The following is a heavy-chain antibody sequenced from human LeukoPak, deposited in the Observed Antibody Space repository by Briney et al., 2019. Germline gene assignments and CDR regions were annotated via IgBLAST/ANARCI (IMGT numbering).Heavy chain of an antibody. CDR2: FDPEDGET. Sequence: ASVKVSCKVSGYTLTELSMHWVRQAPGKGLEWMGGFDPEDGETIYAQKFQGRVTMTEDTSTDTAYMELSSLRSEDTAVYYCATDEYYDLWFSSWGQGTLVTVSS. CDR3: ATDEYYDLWFSS. CDR1: GYTLTELS. D-gene: IGHD3-3*01. V-gene: IGHV1-24*01. J-gene: IGHJ4*02.